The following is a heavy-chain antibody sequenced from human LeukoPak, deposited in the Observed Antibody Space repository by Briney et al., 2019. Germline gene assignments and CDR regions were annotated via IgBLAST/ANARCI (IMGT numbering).Heavy chain of an antibody. CDR2: IRYDGSNK. V-gene: IGHV3-30*02. D-gene: IGHD3-10*01. Sequence: GGSLRLSCAASGFTFNSFAMNWVRQAPGKGLEWVAFIRYDGSNKYYADSVKGRFTISRDNSKNTLYLQMNSLRAEDTAVYYCAKQDYYGSGTNRGGYYYYGMDVWGQGTTVTVSS. CDR1: GFTFNSFA. J-gene: IGHJ6*02. CDR3: AKQDYYGSGTNRGGYYYYGMDV.